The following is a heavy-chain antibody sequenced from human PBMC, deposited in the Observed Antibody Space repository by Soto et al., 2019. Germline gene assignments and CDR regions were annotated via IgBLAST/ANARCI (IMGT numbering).Heavy chain of an antibody. CDR2: ISAYNGNT. J-gene: IGHJ6*02. Sequence: GASVKVSCKASGYTFTSYGISWVRQAPGQGLEWMGWISAYNGNTNYAQKLQSRVTMTTDTSTSTAYMELRSLRSDDTAVYYCARDSYYYGSGSSDYYYYYGMDVWGQGTTVTVSS. CDR1: GYTFTSYG. CDR3: ARDSYYYGSGSSDYYYYYGMDV. V-gene: IGHV1-18*01. D-gene: IGHD3-10*01.